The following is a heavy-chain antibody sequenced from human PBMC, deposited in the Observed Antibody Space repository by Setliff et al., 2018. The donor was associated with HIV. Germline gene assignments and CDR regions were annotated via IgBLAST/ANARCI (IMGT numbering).Heavy chain of an antibody. CDR3: VRLNTFMLYTDY. J-gene: IGHJ4*02. Sequence: PSETLSLTCTVSYYSISSEYCWGWVRQPPGKGLEWIGSLYQSGSAYYNPSLKRRVTLSEDTSKYQFSLRLRSVTAADTAVYYCVRLNTFMLYTDYWGQGILVTVSS. CDR1: YYSISSEYC. CDR2: LYQSGSA. D-gene: IGHD3-16*01. V-gene: IGHV4-38-2*02.